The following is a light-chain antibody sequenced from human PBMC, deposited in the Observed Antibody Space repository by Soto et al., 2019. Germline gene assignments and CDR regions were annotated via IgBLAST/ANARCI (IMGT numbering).Light chain of an antibody. CDR2: GVS. CDR1: QSVSSSY. CDR3: QHCDSYWT. Sequence: EIVLTQSPGTLSLSPGERATLSCRASQSVSSSYLAWYQQKPGQAPRLLIYGVSSRATGIPDRFSGSGSGTEFTLTISSLQPDDFATYYCQHCDSYWTFGQGTKVEIK. V-gene: IGKV3-20*01. J-gene: IGKJ1*01.